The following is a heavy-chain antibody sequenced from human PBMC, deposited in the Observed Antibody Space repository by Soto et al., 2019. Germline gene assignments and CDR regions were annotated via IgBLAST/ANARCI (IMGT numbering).Heavy chain of an antibody. V-gene: IGHV1-18*01. Sequence: ASVKVCCGAAGDTFTSDGVSWGRGAPGQGLEWMGRISAYNGNTKYAQKIQGRVTMTTDTSKSTAYMELRSLTSDDTAVYYCARDAPQSPVVADYWGQGTLVTV. J-gene: IGHJ4*02. D-gene: IGHD2-15*01. CDR2: ISAYNGNT. CDR1: GDTFTSDG. CDR3: ARDAPQSPVVADY.